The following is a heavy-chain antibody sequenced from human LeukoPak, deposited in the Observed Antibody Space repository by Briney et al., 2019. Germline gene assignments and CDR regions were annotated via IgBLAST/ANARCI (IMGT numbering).Heavy chain of an antibody. V-gene: IGHV3-30-3*01. CDR2: ISYDGSNT. J-gene: IGHJ6*02. CDR1: GFTFSTYT. Sequence: GGSLRLSCAASGFTFSTYTMHWVRRAPGKGLEWVAVISYDGSNTYYADSVKGRFTISRDNSKNTLYLQMNSLRAEDTAVYYCARDSPDDDIVVVPAADYYYYYGMDVWGQGTTVTVSS. D-gene: IGHD2-2*01. CDR3: ARDSPDDDIVVVPAADYYYYYGMDV.